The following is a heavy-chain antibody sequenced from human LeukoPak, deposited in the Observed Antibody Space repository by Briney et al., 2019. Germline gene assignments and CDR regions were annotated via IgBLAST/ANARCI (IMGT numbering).Heavy chain of an antibody. J-gene: IGHJ4*02. Sequence: GGSLRLSCAASGFIFSDYYMSWIRQAPGKGLEWLSFISTLGSTIYYADSVKGRFTVSRDNAMNSLYLQMNSLRAEDTAVYYCARDRRQQLTTKGGDYWGQGTLVTVSS. CDR3: ARDRRQQLTTKGGDY. CDR2: ISTLGSTI. V-gene: IGHV3-11*04. CDR1: GFIFSDYY. D-gene: IGHD6-13*01.